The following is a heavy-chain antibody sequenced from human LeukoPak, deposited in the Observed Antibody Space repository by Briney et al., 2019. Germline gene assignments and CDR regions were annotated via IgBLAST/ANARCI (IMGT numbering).Heavy chain of an antibody. V-gene: IGHV4-4*07. CDR3: ARQIASAGTAGFDF. CDR1: VGSISRYY. D-gene: IGHD6-13*01. J-gene: IGHJ4*02. Sequence: SETLSLTCTVSVGSISRYYWSWIPQPAGKGLECIGRIYSTGSTNYNPSLKSRVTMSVDTPKNQFSLRLRSVTAADTAVYYCARQIASAGTAGFDFWGQGALVTVSS. CDR2: IYSTGST.